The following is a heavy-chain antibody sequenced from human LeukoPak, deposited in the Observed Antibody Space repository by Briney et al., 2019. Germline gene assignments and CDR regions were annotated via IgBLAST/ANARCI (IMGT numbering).Heavy chain of an antibody. V-gene: IGHV1-69*04. D-gene: IGHD4-23*01. J-gene: IGHJ4*02. CDR2: IIPILGIA. Sequence: SVKVSCKASGGTFSSYAISWVRQAPGQGLEWMGRIIPILGIANYAQRFQGRVTITADKSTSTAYMELSSLRSEDTAVYYCASSLDYGGMDWGQGTLVTVSS. CDR3: ASSLDYGGMD. CDR1: GGTFSSYA.